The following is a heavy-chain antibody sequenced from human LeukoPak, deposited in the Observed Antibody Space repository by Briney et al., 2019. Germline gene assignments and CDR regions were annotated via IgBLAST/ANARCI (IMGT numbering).Heavy chain of an antibody. D-gene: IGHD6-19*01. J-gene: IGHJ4*02. CDR3: AKDIYAAGQWLTRAFDY. Sequence: GGSLRLSCAASGFTFSSYSMNWVRQAPGKGLEWVSYISSSSSTIYYADSVKGRFTISRDNAKNSLYLQMNSLRAEDTALYYCAKDIYAAGQWLTRAFDYWGQGTLVTVSS. CDR1: GFTFSSYS. V-gene: IGHV3-48*04. CDR2: ISSSSSTI.